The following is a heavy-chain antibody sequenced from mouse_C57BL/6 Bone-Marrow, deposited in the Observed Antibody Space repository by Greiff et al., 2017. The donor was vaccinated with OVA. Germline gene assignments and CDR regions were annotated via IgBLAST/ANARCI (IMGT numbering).Heavy chain of an antibody. CDR1: GFTFSNYW. CDR2: IRLKSDNYAT. Sequence: VQLKESGGGLVQPGGSMKLSCVASGFTFSNYWMNWVRQSPEKGLEWVAQIRLKSDNYATHYAESVKGRFTISRDDSKSSVYLQMNNLRAEDTGIYYCTVGMYYYGSRRFAYWGQGTLVTVSA. D-gene: IGHD1-1*01. V-gene: IGHV6-3*01. J-gene: IGHJ3*01. CDR3: TVGMYYYGSRRFAY.